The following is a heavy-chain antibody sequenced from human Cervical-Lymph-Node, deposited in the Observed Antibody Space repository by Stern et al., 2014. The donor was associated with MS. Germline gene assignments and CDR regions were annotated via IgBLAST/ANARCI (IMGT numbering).Heavy chain of an antibody. CDR1: GLPFEDPA. D-gene: IGHD6-6*01. CDR2: IRWNSNTK. J-gene: IGHJ6*02. V-gene: IGHV3-9*01. CDR3: VKDVSSSLEYYFGMDV. Sequence: EVPLVESGGGMVQPGRSLRLSCVATGLPFEDPALPWVRRAAGKGLEWVSGIRWNSNTKAYASSVKGRFNISRDNAKNALYLQMDSLRAEDTALYYCVKDVSSSLEYYFGMDVWGQGTAVAVSS.